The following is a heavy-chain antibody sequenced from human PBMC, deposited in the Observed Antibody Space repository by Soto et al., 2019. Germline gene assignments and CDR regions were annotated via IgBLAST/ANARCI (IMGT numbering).Heavy chain of an antibody. V-gene: IGHV3-7*03. Sequence: GALLVACLTSGFTFSKFWMSWVRQAPGKGLEWVANIKHDGSQSYYEDSVKGRFTISRDNAKNSLYLQVNSLRVDDKAVYFCARLLLYSTSGRGWFDPRGQGTLV. CDR2: IKHDGSQS. D-gene: IGHD2-2*02. J-gene: IGHJ5*02. CDR1: GFTFSKFW. CDR3: ARLLLYSTSGRGWFDP.